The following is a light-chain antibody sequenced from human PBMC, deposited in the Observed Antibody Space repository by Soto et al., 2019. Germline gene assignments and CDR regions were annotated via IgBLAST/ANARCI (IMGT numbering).Light chain of an antibody. J-gene: IGKJ1*01. CDR1: QNFNSN. CDR3: QQYSNWPLS. Sequence: EIVMTQSPATLSVSPGERATLSCRASQNFNSNLAWYQQKPGQAPRLLIYGASTRATGVPARFSGSESGTEFTLTIRSLQSEDFAVYYCQQYSNWPLSFGQGTKVEIK. CDR2: GAS. V-gene: IGKV3-15*01.